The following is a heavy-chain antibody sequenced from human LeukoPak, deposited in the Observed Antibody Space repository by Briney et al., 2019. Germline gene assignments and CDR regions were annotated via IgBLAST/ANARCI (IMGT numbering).Heavy chain of an antibody. V-gene: IGHV4-39*07. D-gene: IGHD5-24*01. CDR3: AREGRWLQPTGY. Sequence: PSETLSLTCTVSGGSISSSSYYWGWIRQPPGKGLEWIGEINHSGSTNYNPSLKSRVTISVDTSKNQFSLKLSSVTAADTAVYYCAREGRWLQPTGYWGQGTLVTVSS. CDR1: GGSISSSSYY. CDR2: INHSGST. J-gene: IGHJ4*02.